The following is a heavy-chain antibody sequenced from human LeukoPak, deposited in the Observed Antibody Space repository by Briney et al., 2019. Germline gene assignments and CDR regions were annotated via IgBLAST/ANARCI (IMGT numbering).Heavy chain of an antibody. CDR1: GDSISSGAYY. CDR2: IGYTGDT. Sequence: SQTLSLTCTISGDSISSGAYYWSWVRQLPEKGLDWIGYIGYTGDTYYNPSLRSRTTISKDTSKTQFSLRLDSLTAADTAVYYCARVAAATTNPRFDFWGQGTLVTVSS. V-gene: IGHV4-31*03. J-gene: IGHJ4*02. D-gene: IGHD1-1*01. CDR3: ARVAAATTNPRFDF.